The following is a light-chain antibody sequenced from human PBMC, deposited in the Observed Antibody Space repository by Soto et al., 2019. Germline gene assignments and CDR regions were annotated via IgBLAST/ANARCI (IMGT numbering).Light chain of an antibody. V-gene: IGLV1-51*01. CDR1: SSNIGNQF. J-gene: IGLJ3*02. CDR3: GTWDVSLSSWV. CDR2: DNN. Sequence: QSVLTQPPSVSAAPGQKVIISCSGSSSNIGNQFVSWYQHLPGTAPKLLIYDNNGRPSGIPDRFSGSKSGTSATLAITGLQTGDEADYYCGTWDVSLSSWVFGGGTKLTVL.